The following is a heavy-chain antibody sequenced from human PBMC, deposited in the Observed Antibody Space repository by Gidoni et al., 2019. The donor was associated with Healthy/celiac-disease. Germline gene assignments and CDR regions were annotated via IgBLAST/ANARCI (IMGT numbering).Heavy chain of an antibody. V-gene: IGHV3-9*01. CDR1: GFTFDDYA. CDR3: AKATTDYGVYGMDV. J-gene: IGHJ6*02. D-gene: IGHD4-17*01. CDR2: ISWNSGSI. Sequence: EVQLVESGGGLVQPGRSLRLSCSASGFTFDDYAMPWVRQAPGKGLAWVSGISWNSGSIGYADSVKGRFTISRDNAKNSLYLQMNSLRAEDTALYYCAKATTDYGVYGMDVWGQGTTVTGLL.